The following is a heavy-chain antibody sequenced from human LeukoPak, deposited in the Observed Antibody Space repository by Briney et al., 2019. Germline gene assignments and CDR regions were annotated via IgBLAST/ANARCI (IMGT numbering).Heavy chain of an antibody. J-gene: IGHJ4*02. CDR2: ISYDGSNK. Sequence: GGSLRLSCAASGFTFSSYGMHWVRQAPGKGLEWVAVISYDGSNKYYADSVKGRFTISRDNSKNTLYLQMNSLRAEDTAVYYCAKDQGAAGLDYWGQGTLVTVSS. CDR3: AKDQGAAGLDY. V-gene: IGHV3-30*18. CDR1: GFTFSSYG. D-gene: IGHD6-13*01.